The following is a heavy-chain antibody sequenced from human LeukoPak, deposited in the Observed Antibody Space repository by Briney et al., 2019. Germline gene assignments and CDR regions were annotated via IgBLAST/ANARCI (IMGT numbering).Heavy chain of an antibody. CDR1: GFTFSSYA. V-gene: IGHV3-30-3*01. CDR3: ARAVEGCSRTNCYITSEAFDI. J-gene: IGHJ3*02. Sequence: GGSLRLSCAASGFTFSSYAMHWVRQAPGKGLEWVAVISYDGSNKYYADSAKGRFTISRDNSKNTLYLQMNSLRAEDTAVYYCARAVEGCSRTNCYITSEAFDIWGQGTMVTVSS. CDR2: ISYDGSNK. D-gene: IGHD2-2*02.